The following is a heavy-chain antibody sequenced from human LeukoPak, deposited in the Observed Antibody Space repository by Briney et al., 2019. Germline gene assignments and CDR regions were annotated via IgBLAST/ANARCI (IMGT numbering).Heavy chain of an antibody. J-gene: IGHJ1*01. CDR2: ICGGGST. CDR1: GFAVSNNY. CDR3: ARAYDSSGYWPEYFHH. Sequence: PGGSLRLSCAASGFAVSNNYMSWVRQAPGKGLEWVSIICGGGSTYYADSVNGRFTISRHNSKNTLFLQMNSLRTEDTAVYYCARAYDSSGYWPEYFHHWGQGTLVTVSS. D-gene: IGHD3-22*01. V-gene: IGHV3-53*04.